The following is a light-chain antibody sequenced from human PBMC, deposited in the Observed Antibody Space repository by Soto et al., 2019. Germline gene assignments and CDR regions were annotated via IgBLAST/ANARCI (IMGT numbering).Light chain of an antibody. CDR1: SSDVGGYNY. J-gene: IGLJ3*02. V-gene: IGLV2-11*01. CDR2: DVS. CDR3: CSYAGSNWV. Sequence: QSALTQPRSVSGSPGQSVAISCTGTSSDVGGYNYVSWYQQHPGKAPKLMIYDVSNRPSGVPDRFSGSKSGSTASLTISGLQAEDEADYYCCSYAGSNWVFGGGTKVTVL.